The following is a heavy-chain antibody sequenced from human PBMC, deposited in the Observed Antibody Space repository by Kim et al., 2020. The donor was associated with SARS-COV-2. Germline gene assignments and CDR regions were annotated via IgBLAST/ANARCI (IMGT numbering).Heavy chain of an antibody. J-gene: IGHJ6*02. Sequence: STYYNPSLKSRVTISVDTSKNQFSLKLSSVTAADTAVYYCARWVKNGMDVWGQGTTVTVSS. D-gene: IGHD6-13*01. CDR2: ST. V-gene: IGHV4-31*02. CDR3: ARWVKNGMDV.